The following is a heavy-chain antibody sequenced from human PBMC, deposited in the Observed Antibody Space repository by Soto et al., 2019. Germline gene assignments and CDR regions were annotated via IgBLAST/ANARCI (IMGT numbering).Heavy chain of an antibody. D-gene: IGHD3-3*01. V-gene: IGHV3-48*02. Sequence: LRLSCVASVFSFSNYNMNWVRQAPGKGLEWVSYITDSSDTVHYADSVRGRFTISRDNAESSLYLQMNSLRDEDTAVYFCARDFGHGYYLDYWGRGTLVTVSS. J-gene: IGHJ4*02. CDR2: ITDSSDTV. CDR1: VFSFSNYN. CDR3: ARDFGHGYYLDY.